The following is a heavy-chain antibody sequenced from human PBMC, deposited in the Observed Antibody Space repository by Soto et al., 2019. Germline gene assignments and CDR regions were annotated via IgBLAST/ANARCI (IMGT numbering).Heavy chain of an antibody. V-gene: IGHV3-15*07. Sequence: GSPRLFFAAPVFTFRKPWMNLGRPAPGEGREWVGRIKSKTDGGTTDYAAPVKGRFTISRDDSKNTLYLQMNSLKTEDTAVYYCTTDSNDSSGYYLYYFDYWGQGTPVTVSS. J-gene: IGHJ4*02. CDR3: TTDSNDSSGYYLYYFDY. CDR1: VFTFRKPW. CDR2: IKSKTDGGTT. D-gene: IGHD3-22*01.